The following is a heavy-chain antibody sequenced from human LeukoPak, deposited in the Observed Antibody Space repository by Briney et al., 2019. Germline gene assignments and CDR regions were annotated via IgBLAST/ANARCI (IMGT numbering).Heavy chain of an antibody. J-gene: IGHJ4*02. Sequence: SETLSLTCTVSSGSISSYYWSWIRQPPGKGLEWIGEINHSGSTNYNPSLKSRVTISVDTSKNQFSLKLSSVTAADTAVYYCARGPTYYYDSSGYHYWGQGTLVTVSS. CDR1: SGSISSYY. D-gene: IGHD3-22*01. CDR3: ARGPTYYYDSSGYHY. V-gene: IGHV4-34*01. CDR2: INHSGST.